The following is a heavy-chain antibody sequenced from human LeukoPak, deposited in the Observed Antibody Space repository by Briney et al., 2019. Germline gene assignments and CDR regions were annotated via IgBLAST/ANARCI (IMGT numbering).Heavy chain of an antibody. CDR3: ARDARLNNYCSGGSCYFDY. CDR2: ISAYNGNT. Sequence: ASVKVSCKASGYTFTSYGISWVRQAPGQGLECMGWISAYNGNTNYAQKLQGRVTMTTDTSTSTAYMELRSLRSDDTAVYYCARDARLNNYCSGGSCYFDYWGQGTLVTVSS. D-gene: IGHD2-15*01. CDR1: GYTFTSYG. J-gene: IGHJ4*02. V-gene: IGHV1-18*01.